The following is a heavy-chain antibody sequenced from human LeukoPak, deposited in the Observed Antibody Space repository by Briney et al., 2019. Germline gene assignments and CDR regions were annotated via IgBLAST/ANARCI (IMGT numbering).Heavy chain of an antibody. V-gene: IGHV4-59*01. D-gene: IGHD6-13*01. CDR2: IYYSGTT. J-gene: IGHJ3*02. CDR1: AGSISSYY. CDR3: ARVKAAAGLDAFDI. Sequence: PSETLSLTCTVSAGSISSYYWSWIRHPPGKGLEWLGYIYYSGTTNYNPSLKSRVTISVDTSKNQFSLKLSSVTAADTAVYYCARVKAAAGLDAFDIWGLGTMVTVSS.